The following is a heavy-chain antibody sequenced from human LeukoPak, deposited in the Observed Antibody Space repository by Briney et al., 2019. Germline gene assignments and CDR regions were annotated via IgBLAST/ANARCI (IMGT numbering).Heavy chain of an antibody. V-gene: IGHV3-30*04. CDR1: GFTFSSYA. CDR3: ARETHDGGRDGYNSPLFDY. J-gene: IGHJ4*02. Sequence: GGSLRLSCAASGFTFSSYAMHWVRQAPGKGLEWVAVISYDGSNKYYADSVKGRFTISRDNSKNTLYLQMNSLRAEDTAVYYCARETHDGGRDGYNSPLFDYWGQGTLVTVSS. CDR2: ISYDGSNK. D-gene: IGHD5-24*01.